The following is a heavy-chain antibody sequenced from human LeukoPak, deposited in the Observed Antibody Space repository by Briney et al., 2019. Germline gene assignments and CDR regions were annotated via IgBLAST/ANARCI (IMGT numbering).Heavy chain of an antibody. CDR3: AREFRKGWDWFDP. CDR2: IHAGGST. V-gene: IGHV4-61*02. D-gene: IGHD1-26*01. Sequence: SETLSLTCTVSGGSLRSGSYYWSWIRQPAGKGLEWIGRIHAGGSTNYNPSLKSRVTISADTSKNQFSLKLSSVTAADTAVYYCAREFRKGWDWFDPWGQGTLVTVSS. J-gene: IGHJ5*02. CDR1: GGSLRSGSYY.